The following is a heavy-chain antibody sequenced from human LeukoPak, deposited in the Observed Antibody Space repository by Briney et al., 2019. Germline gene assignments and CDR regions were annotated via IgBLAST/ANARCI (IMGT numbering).Heavy chain of an antibody. Sequence: PGGYLRLSCAASGFTFSNYWISWVRQAPGKGLEWLANIKQDGSEKYYVDSVKGRFTVSRDNAKNSLYLQMNSLRAEDTAIYYCARPLRESGYFYFDYWGQGTLVTVSS. CDR3: ARPLRESGYFYFDY. CDR1: GFTFSNYW. V-gene: IGHV3-7*01. J-gene: IGHJ4*02. CDR2: IKQDGSEK. D-gene: IGHD3-3*01.